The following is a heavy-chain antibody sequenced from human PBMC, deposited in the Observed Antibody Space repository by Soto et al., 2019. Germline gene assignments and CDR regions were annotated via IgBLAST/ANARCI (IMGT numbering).Heavy chain of an antibody. V-gene: IGHV3-21*01. Sequence: GGSLRLSCAASGFTFSSYSMNWVRQAPGKGLEWVSSISSSSSYIYYADSVKGRFTISRDNAKNSLYLQMNSLRAEDTAVYYCARGSSGWLYYFDYWGQGTLVTVSS. CDR1: GFTFSSYS. CDR2: ISSSSSYI. D-gene: IGHD6-19*01. CDR3: ARGSSGWLYYFDY. J-gene: IGHJ4*02.